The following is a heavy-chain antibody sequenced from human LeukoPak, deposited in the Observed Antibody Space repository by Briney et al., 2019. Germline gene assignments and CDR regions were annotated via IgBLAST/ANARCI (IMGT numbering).Heavy chain of an antibody. CDR3: ARGNILTGYEY. D-gene: IGHD3-9*01. CDR1: GFTISNYY. Sequence: PGGSLRLSCAASGFTISNYYMSWVRQAPGKGLEWVSVIYTGGNTYYTDAVKGRFTISRENAKQSLYLQMNSLRAGDTAVYYCARGNILTGYEYWGQGTLVTVPS. V-gene: IGHV3-66*01. J-gene: IGHJ4*02. CDR2: IYTGGNT.